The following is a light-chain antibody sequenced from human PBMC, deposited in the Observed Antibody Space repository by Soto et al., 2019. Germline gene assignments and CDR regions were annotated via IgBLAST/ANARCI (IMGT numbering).Light chain of an antibody. V-gene: IGKV4-1*01. CDR3: QQYDNIPFT. Sequence: DTVMTQSPDSLAVSLGERATINCKSSRSVIHSSNNKNYLAWYQQKAGQPPKLLIYWASTRDSGVPDRFSGSGSGTDFTLTISSLQADDVAVYYCQQYDNIPFTFGPGTKVDIK. CDR2: WAS. J-gene: IGKJ3*01. CDR1: RSVIHSSNNKNY.